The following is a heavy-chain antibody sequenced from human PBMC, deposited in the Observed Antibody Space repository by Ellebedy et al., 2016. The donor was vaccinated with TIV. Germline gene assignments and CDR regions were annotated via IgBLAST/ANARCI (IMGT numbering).Heavy chain of an antibody. V-gene: IGHV1-2*04. CDR1: GGTFSSYA. CDR3: ARGKLTNGDYGDDAFDI. J-gene: IGHJ3*02. CDR2: INPNSGGT. Sequence: ASVKVSCXASGGTFSSYAISWVRQAPGQGLEWMGWINPNSGGTNYAQKFQGWVTMTRDTSISTAYMELSRLRSDDTAVYYCARGKLTNGDYGDDAFDIWGQGTMVTVSS. D-gene: IGHD4-17*01.